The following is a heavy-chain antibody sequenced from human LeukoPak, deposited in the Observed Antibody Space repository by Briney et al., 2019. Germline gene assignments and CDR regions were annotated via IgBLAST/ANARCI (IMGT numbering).Heavy chain of an antibody. D-gene: IGHD1-26*01. CDR3: ARDKIVGATTPRDAFDI. J-gene: IGHJ3*02. Sequence: PGGSLRLSCVASGFAFGGYNMNWVRQAPGKGLEWVSSITSSSSHIRYADSVKGRFTISRDNSKNTLYLQMNSLRAEDTAVYYCARDKIVGATTPRDAFDIWGQGTMVTVSS. V-gene: IGHV3-21*01. CDR1: GFAFGGYN. CDR2: ITSSSSHI.